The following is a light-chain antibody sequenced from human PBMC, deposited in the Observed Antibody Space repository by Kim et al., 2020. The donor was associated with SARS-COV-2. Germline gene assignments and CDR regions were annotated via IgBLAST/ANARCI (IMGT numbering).Light chain of an antibody. J-gene: IGKJ2*01. CDR2: GAS. Sequence: LSPGEGATLSCRASQSVTSSCLAWYQQKPGQAPRLLISGASRRATGIPDRFSGSGSGTDFTLTISRLEPEDFAVYYCQQYGSSPYTFGQGTKLEI. CDR1: QSVTSSC. CDR3: QQYGSSPYT. V-gene: IGKV3-20*01.